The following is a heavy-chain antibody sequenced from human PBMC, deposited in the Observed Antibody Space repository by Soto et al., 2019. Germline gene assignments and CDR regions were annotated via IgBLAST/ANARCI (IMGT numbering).Heavy chain of an antibody. CDR2: IYYSGST. CDR3: ARADGYDILTGYFDY. J-gene: IGHJ4*02. V-gene: IGHV4-31*03. Sequence: SETLSLTCSVSGGSISSGGYYWSWIRQHPGKGLEWIGYIYYSGSTYYNPSLKSRVTISVDTSKNQFSLKLSSVTAADTAVYYCARADGYDILTGYFDYWGKGTLVTVAS. CDR1: GGSISSGGYY. D-gene: IGHD3-9*01.